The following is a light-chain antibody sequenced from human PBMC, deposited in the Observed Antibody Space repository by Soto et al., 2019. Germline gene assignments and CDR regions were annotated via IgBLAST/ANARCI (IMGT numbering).Light chain of an antibody. Sequence: QSALTQPRSVSGPPGQSVSISCSGTSSDVGGYNYVSWYQQHPGKAPKLIIYEVSYRPSGVSNRFSGSKSGNTASLTISGLQADDEADYYCISFSSSIPLEVFGTGTKLTVL. CDR3: ISFSSSIPLEV. V-gene: IGLV2-14*01. CDR2: EVS. CDR1: SSDVGGYNY. J-gene: IGLJ1*01.